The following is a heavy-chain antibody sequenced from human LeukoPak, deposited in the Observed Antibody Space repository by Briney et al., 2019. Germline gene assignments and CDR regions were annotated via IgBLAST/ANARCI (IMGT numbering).Heavy chain of an antibody. V-gene: IGHV2-5*02. D-gene: IGHD2-21*01. J-gene: IGHJ3*02. Sequence: ESGPTLVNPTQTLTLTCSFSGFSVSNCAVGVGWIRQPPGKALEWLALIYWDDDKRYSPSLKSRLNINKDTSENQVVLTMTNMDPVDTATYYCAHSYLPDVFDIWGQGTMVTVSS. CDR1: GFSVSNCAVG. CDR3: AHSYLPDVFDI. CDR2: IYWDDDK.